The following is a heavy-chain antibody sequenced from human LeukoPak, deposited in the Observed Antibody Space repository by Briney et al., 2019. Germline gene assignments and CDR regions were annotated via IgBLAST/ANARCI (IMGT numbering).Heavy chain of an antibody. V-gene: IGHV4-59*02. D-gene: IGHD3-10*01. CDR3: GRNLGSGSDH. Sequence: SETLSLTCSVSGASVSSDYWNWIRQSPGRGLEWIGYTHYRGDINYDPSLKSRLTMSVDASSDQVSLKLSSVTAADAAVYYCGRNLGSGSDHWGQGTLVTVSS. J-gene: IGHJ4*02. CDR2: THYRGDI. CDR1: GASVSSDY.